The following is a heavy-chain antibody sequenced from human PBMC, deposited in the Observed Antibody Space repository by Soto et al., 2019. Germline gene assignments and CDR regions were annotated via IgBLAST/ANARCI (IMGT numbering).Heavy chain of an antibody. V-gene: IGHV4-34*01. Sequence: SETLSLTCAVSGGSFSCYYWTWIRQPPGKGLEWIGEINHSGSTNYNPSLKSRVTISIDTSKNQFSLNVSSVTAADTAVYYCARGPKKLIYWGQGTLVTVSS. J-gene: IGHJ4*02. CDR1: GGSFSCYY. D-gene: IGHD1-1*01. CDR2: INHSGST. CDR3: ARGPKKLIY.